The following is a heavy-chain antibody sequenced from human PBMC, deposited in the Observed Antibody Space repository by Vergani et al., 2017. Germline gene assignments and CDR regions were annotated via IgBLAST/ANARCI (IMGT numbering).Heavy chain of an antibody. CDR2: IYYSGST. CDR1: GGSISSSSYY. V-gene: IGHV4-39*01. D-gene: IGHD3-9*01. CDR3: ARGESYYDILTGYLPGWFDP. J-gene: IGHJ5*02. Sequence: QLQLQESGPGLVKPSETLSLTCTVSGGSISSSSYYWGWIRQPPGKGLEWIGSIYYSGSTYYNPSLKSRVTISVDTSKNQFSQKRSSVTAADTAVYYGARGESYYDILTGYLPGWFDPWGQGTRVTVSS.